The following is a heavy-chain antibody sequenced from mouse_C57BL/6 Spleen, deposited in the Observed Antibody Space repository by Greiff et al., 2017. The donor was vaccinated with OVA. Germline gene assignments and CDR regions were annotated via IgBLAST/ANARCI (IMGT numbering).Heavy chain of an antibody. Sequence: QVQLKQSGAELARPGASVKLSCKASGYTFTSYGISWVKQRTGQGLEWIGEIYPRSGNTYYNEKFKGKATLTADKSSSTAYMELRSLTSDDSAVYCCANYDYDGGLSMDYWGQGTSVTVSS. CDR1: GYTFTSYG. CDR2: IYPRSGNT. CDR3: ANYDYDGGLSMDY. J-gene: IGHJ4*01. V-gene: IGHV1-81*01. D-gene: IGHD2-4*01.